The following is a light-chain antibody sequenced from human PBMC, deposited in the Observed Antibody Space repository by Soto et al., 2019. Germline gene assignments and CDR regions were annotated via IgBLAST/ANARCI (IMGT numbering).Light chain of an antibody. CDR1: QSVSSH. Sequence: ENVLTQSPGTLSLSPGERATVSCRASQSVSSHLAWYQQKRGQAPRLLIYDASSRASGIPARFSGSGSGTDFTLTISSLEPEDFAVYYCQQRSNWPPTFGQGTRLEIK. CDR2: DAS. CDR3: QQRSNWPPT. J-gene: IGKJ5*01. V-gene: IGKV3-11*01.